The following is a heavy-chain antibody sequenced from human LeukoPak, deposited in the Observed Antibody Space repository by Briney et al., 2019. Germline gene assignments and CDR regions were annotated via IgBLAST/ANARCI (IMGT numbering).Heavy chain of an antibody. CDR1: GYTFTNYY. V-gene: IGHV1-46*01. D-gene: IGHD2-2*01. J-gene: IGHJ4*02. CDR2: INPSGGST. CDR3: GRARYCSSLSCSFDF. Sequence: ASVKVSCKASGYTFTNYYMQWVRQAPGQGREWMGIINPSGGSTTYAQRFQGRDTMTRNASTSTVYMELTSLRSEDTAVYYCGRARYCSSLSCSFDFWGQGSLVTVSS.